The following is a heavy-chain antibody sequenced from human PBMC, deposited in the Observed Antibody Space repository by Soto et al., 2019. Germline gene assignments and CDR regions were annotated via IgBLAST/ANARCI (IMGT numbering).Heavy chain of an antibody. CDR2: INSDGTST. V-gene: IGHV3-74*03. CDR1: GFTLSSYW. Sequence: GGSLRLSCAASGFTLSSYWMHWVRQTPGRGLVWVSRINSDGTSTTYADSVKGRFTISRDNAKNTLYLQMNSLRAEDTAVYYCARTSSRDFDYWGHGTLVTVSS. D-gene: IGHD6-13*01. CDR3: ARTSSRDFDY. J-gene: IGHJ4*01.